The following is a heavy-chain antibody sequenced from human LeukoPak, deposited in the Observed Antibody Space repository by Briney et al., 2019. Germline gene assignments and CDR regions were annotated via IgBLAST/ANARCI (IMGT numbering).Heavy chain of an antibody. J-gene: IGHJ4*02. D-gene: IGHD3-22*01. CDR2: INAGNGNT. V-gene: IGHV1-3*03. CDR3: ARSPPQKYYYDSSGPPSLDY. CDR1: GYTFTSYA. Sequence: GASVKVSCKASGYTFTSYAMHWVRQAPGQRLEWMGWINAGNGNTKYSQEFQGRVTITRDTSASTAYMELGSLRSEDMAVYYCARSPPQKYYYDSSGPPSLDYWGQGTLVTVSS.